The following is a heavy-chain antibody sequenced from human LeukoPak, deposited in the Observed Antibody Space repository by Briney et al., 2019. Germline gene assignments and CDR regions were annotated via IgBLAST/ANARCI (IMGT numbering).Heavy chain of an antibody. V-gene: IGHV1-69*04. CDR1: GGTLSSYA. J-gene: IGHJ4*02. D-gene: IGHD1-26*01. CDR3: ASYSGDMYYFDY. CDR2: IIPILGIA. Sequence: SVKVSCKASGGTLSSYAISWVRQAPGQGLEWMGRIIPILGIANYAQKFQGRVTITADKSTSTAYMELSSLRSEDTAVYYCASYSGDMYYFDYWGQGTLVTVSS.